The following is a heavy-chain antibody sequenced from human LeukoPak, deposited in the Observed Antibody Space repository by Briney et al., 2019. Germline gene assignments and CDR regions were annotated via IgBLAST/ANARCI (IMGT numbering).Heavy chain of an antibody. D-gene: IGHD1-14*01. V-gene: IGHV4-39*07. J-gene: IGHJ6*02. CDR2: INHSGST. CDR3: ARGLRNPYYYYGMDV. CDR1: GGSINSSSYY. Sequence: TSETLSLTCTVSGGSINSSSYYWSWIRQPPGKGLEWIGEINHSGSTNYNPSLKSRVTISVDTSKNQFSLKLSSVTAADTAVYYCARGLRNPYYYYGMDVWGQGTTVTVSS.